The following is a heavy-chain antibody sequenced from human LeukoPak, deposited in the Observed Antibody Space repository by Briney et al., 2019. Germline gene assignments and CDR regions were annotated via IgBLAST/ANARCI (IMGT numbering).Heavy chain of an antibody. CDR2: IYPADSDT. D-gene: IGHD5-24*01. Sequence: KHGESLKISCKGSGYSFTSYWIGWVRQMPGKGLDWMGIIYPADSDTRYSPSFQGQVTISADKSISTAYLQWSSLKASDTAMYYCARQGMALDDAFDIWGQGTMVTVSS. CDR3: ARQGMALDDAFDI. CDR1: GYSFTSYW. V-gene: IGHV5-51*01. J-gene: IGHJ3*02.